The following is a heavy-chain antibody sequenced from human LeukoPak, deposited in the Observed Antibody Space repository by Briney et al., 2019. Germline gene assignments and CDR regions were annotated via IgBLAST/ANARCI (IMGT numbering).Heavy chain of an antibody. V-gene: IGHV3-21*01. CDR3: ARDGGRVATFGIDY. J-gene: IGHJ4*02. CDR1: GFTFSSYS. CDR2: ISSSSSYI. Sequence: PGGSLRLSCAASGFTFSSYSMNWVRQAPGKGLEWVSSISSSSSYIYYADSVKGRFTISRDNAKNSLYLQMNSLRAEDTAVYYCARDGGRVATFGIDYWGQGTLVTVSS. D-gene: IGHD3-10*02.